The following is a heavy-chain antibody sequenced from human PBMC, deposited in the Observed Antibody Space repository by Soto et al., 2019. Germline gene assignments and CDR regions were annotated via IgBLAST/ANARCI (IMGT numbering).Heavy chain of an antibody. J-gene: IGHJ3*02. Sequence: GGSLRLSCAASGFTFSSYGMHWVRQAPGKGLEWVAVISYDGSNKYYADSVKVRFTISRDNSKNTLYLQMKSLRAEDTAVYYCAKDISSSDDAFHXWGQVTMVTVS. CDR3: AKDISSSDDAFHX. CDR1: GFTFSSYG. CDR2: ISYDGSNK. V-gene: IGHV3-30*18. D-gene: IGHD6-13*01.